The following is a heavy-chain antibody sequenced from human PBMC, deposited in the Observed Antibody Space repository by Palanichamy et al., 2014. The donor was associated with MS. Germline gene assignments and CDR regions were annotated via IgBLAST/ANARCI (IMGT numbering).Heavy chain of an antibody. V-gene: IGHV3-7*03. D-gene: IGHD2-15*01. Sequence: EVQLVESGGGLVQPGGSLRLSRVASGFTFNNYWMNWVRQTPEKGLEWVATIKQDGSETYYVDSVKGRFTISRDNAKHSVLLQMDNLRDEDTAMYYCVRERGWNFRGYYYGMDVWGQGTAVTVSS. CDR1: GFTFNNYW. J-gene: IGHJ6*02. CDR3: VRERGWNFRGYYYGMDV. CDR2: IKQDGSET.